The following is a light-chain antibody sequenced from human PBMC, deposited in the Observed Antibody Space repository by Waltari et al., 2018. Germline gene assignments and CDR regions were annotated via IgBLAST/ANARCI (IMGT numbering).Light chain of an antibody. Sequence: EIVLTHSPATLSLSPGERATLSCRASQSVSSKLAWYQQKPGQAPRLLIYDASNRATDIAARFSGSGSGTDFTLTISSLEPEDFAVYYCQHRNNWPLTFGGGTKVEIK. CDR2: DAS. V-gene: IGKV3-11*01. J-gene: IGKJ4*01. CDR1: QSVSSK. CDR3: QHRNNWPLT.